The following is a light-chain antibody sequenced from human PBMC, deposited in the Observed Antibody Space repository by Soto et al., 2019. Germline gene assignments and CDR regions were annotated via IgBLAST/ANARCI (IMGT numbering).Light chain of an antibody. CDR1: QSVSSSY. CDR3: EQYGSSPRT. Sequence: IVLTQSPGTLSLSLGERATLSCRASQSVSSSYFAWYQQRPGQAPRLLIYGIFSRATGIPARFSGSGSGTDFTLTISSLEPEDFAVYYCEQYGSSPRTFGQGTKVDIK. CDR2: GIF. J-gene: IGKJ1*01. V-gene: IGKV3-20*01.